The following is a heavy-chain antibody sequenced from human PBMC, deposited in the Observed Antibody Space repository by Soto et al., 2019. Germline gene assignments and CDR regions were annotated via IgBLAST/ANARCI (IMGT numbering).Heavy chain of an antibody. CDR3: ARHSLALRKNNWFDP. V-gene: IGHV4-39*01. Sequence: PSETLSLTCTVSGDSIISSDFYWGWVRQPPGKGLEWIGSIFYLGSSYYNPSLKSRVTMSVDTSKNQFSLRLKSVTAADTALYFCARHSLALRKNNWFDPWGQVIVVTVSS. CDR2: IFYLGSS. J-gene: IGHJ5*02. D-gene: IGHD3-3*02. CDR1: GDSIISSDFY.